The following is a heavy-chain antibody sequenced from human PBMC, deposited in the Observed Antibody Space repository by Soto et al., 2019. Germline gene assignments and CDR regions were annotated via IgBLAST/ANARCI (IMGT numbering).Heavy chain of an antibody. CDR2: IYYSGST. CDR3: ARSLYCSSTSCYGVYYYYYMDV. Sequence: SETLSLTCTVSGGSISSYYWSWIRQPPGKGLEWIGYIYYSGSTNYNPSLKSRVTISVDTSKNQFSLKLSSVTAADTAVYYCARSLYCSSTSCYGVYYYYYMDVWGKGTTVTVS. CDR1: GGSISSYY. J-gene: IGHJ6*03. V-gene: IGHV4-59*01. D-gene: IGHD2-2*01.